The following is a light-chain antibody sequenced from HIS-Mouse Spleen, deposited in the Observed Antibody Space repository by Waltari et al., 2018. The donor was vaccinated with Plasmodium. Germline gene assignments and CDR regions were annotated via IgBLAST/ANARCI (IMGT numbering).Light chain of an antibody. V-gene: IGLV2-11*01. CDR2: DVS. Sequence: QSALTQPRSVSGSPGQSVTISCTGTSSDVGGYNYVPWYQQHPGKAPKRMIYDVSKRPSGVPDRFSGSKSGNTASLTISGLQAEDEADYYCCSYAGSPYVVFGGGTKLTVL. J-gene: IGLJ2*01. CDR3: CSYAGSPYVV. CDR1: SSDVGGYNY.